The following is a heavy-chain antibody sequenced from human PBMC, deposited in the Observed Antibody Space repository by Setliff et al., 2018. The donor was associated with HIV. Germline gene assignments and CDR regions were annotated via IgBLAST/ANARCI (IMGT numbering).Heavy chain of an antibody. V-gene: IGHV4-4*07. CDR3: TRDTGYILSGYRPHCYFDL. Sequence: LSLTCSVSGGCMSGYYWNWIRQPAGKGLEWIGRIYSTGSTNYNPSLKSRVTISSGTSKNLFSLKLTTVTAADAAVYYCTRDTGYILSGYRPHCYFDLWGRGTLVTVSS. D-gene: IGHD3-9*01. CDR2: IYSTGST. J-gene: IGHJ2*01. CDR1: GGCMSGYY.